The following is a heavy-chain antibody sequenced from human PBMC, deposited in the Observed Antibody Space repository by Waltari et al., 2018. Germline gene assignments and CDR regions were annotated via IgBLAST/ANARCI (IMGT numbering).Heavy chain of an antibody. CDR2: IYYTGST. D-gene: IGHD2-21*02. CDR3: ARGGGGDWEWFDP. V-gene: IGHV4-59*01. Sequence: QVQLQDSGPSLLKPSETLSLTCTVSGDSINGFYWSWVRQPPGKGLDWIGYIYYTGSTNFNPSLKSRVTMSVDTSKNQFSLKLSSVTAADTAFYYCARGGGGDWEWFDPWGQGTLVTVSS. CDR1: GDSINGFY. J-gene: IGHJ5*02.